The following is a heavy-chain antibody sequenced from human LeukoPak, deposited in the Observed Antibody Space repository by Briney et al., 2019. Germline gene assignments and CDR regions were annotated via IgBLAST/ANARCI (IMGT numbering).Heavy chain of an antibody. Sequence: ASVKVSCKASGYTFTGYYMHWVRQAPGQGLEWMGWINPNSGGTNYAQKFQGRVTMTEDTSTDTAYMELSSLRSEDTAVYYCATVFPPMVRGVIAPFDYWGQGTLVTVSS. CDR3: ATVFPPMVRGVIAPFDY. CDR1: GYTFTGYY. J-gene: IGHJ4*02. D-gene: IGHD3-10*01. CDR2: INPNSGGT. V-gene: IGHV1-2*02.